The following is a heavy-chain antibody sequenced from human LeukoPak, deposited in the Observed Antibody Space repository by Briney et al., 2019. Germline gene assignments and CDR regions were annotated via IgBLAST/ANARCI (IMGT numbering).Heavy chain of an antibody. CDR2: IYYSGST. CDR3: ARGSSNGRYLYY. CDR1: GGSISSGGYY. Sequence: SETLSLTCTVSGGSISSGGYYWSWIRQHPGKGLEWIGYIYYSGSTYYNPSLKSRVTISVDTSKNQFSLKLSSVTAADTAVYYCARGSSNGRYLYYWGQGTLVTVSS. J-gene: IGHJ4*02. D-gene: IGHD1-26*01. V-gene: IGHV4-31*03.